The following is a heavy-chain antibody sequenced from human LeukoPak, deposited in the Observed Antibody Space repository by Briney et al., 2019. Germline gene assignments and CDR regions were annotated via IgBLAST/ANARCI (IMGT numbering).Heavy chain of an antibody. J-gene: IGHJ4*02. D-gene: IGHD6-13*01. CDR2: ISSNSRYI. V-gene: IGHV3-21*06. CDR1: GFTFSTYG. Sequence: PGGSLRLSCAASGFTFSTYGMNWVRQAPGKGLEWVSSISSNSRYIYYADSMRGRFTMSRDNAKNSLYLQMNSLKPEDTAVYYCARVAEAAAFDSWGQGTLVTVSS. CDR3: ARVAEAAAFDS.